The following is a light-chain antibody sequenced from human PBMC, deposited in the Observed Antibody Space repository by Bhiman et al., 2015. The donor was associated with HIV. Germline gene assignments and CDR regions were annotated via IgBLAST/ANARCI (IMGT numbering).Light chain of an antibody. CDR1: NIGSKS. CDR2: AKN. Sequence: SYELTQPPSVSVAPGKTASITCGGNNIGSKSVHWYQQKPGQAPVLVIYAKNNRPSGIPDRFSGSSSGNTASLTITGAQAEDEADYYCNSRDRSGNHPSVFGGGTKLTVL. CDR3: NSRDRSGNHPSV. V-gene: IGLV3-19*01. J-gene: IGLJ3*02.